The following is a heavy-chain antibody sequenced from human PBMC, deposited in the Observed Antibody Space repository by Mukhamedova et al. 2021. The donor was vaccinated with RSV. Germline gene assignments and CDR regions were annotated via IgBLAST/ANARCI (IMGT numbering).Heavy chain of an antibody. CDR1: NYT. J-gene: IGHJ4*02. Sequence: NYTMNWVRQAPGKGLEWVSSISSSSSYIYYADSVKGRFTISRDNAKNSLYLQMNSLRAEDTALYYCAGRLAPDSWGQGILVTVSS. D-gene: IGHD3-9*01. V-gene: IGHV3-21*06. CDR3: AGRLAPDS. CDR2: ISSSSSYI.